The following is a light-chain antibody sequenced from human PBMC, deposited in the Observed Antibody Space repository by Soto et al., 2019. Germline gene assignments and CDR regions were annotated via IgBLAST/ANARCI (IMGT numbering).Light chain of an antibody. CDR1: ASDIGGYTF. CDR2: DVN. V-gene: IGLV2-8*01. CDR3: SAHGGTNPYV. J-gene: IGLJ1*01. Sequence: QSALTQPPSASGSHGQSVAISCTGTASDIGGYTFVSWYQQHPGKAPKLLIYDVNKRPSGVPDRFSGSESGNMASLTVSGLQAEDEADYYCSAHGGTNPYVFGTGTKLTVL.